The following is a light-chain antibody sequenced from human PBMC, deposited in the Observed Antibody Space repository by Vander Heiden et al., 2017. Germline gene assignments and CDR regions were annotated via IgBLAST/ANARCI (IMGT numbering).Light chain of an antibody. CDR2: GTS. CDR3: QQYYNRSPFT. J-gene: IGKJ3*01. V-gene: IGKV3-15*01. Sequence: TPGQAPRLLICGTSTRATGIPARFSGSGSGTEFTLTISSLQYEDFAVYYCQQYYNRSPFTFGPGTKVDIK.